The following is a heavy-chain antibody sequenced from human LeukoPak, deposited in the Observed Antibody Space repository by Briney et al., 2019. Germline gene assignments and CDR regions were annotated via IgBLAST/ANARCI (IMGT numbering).Heavy chain of an antibody. CDR1: GFTFSSYG. CDR2: IKQDGSEK. V-gene: IGHV3-7*03. CDR3: VRVRTSPQYYYYGMDV. J-gene: IGHJ6*02. Sequence: GGSLRLSCAASGFTFSSYGMHWVRQAPGKGLEWVANIKQDGSEKYYVDSVKGRFTISRDNAKNSLYLQMNSLRAEDTAVYYCVRVRTSPQYYYYGMDVWGQGTTVTVSS.